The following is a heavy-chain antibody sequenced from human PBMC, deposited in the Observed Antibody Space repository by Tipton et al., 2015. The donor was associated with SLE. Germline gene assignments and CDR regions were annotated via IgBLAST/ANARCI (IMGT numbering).Heavy chain of an antibody. CDR1: GVSMSSYY. V-gene: IGHV4-59*01. D-gene: IGHD1-14*01. Sequence: TLSLTCTVSGVSMSSYYWTWIRQPPGKGLEWIGYIYDSGSTNYNPSIKSRVTMSIATSKKQFSLKVSSVTAADTAVYYCARVGPDRTLDYWGQGTLVIVSS. CDR2: IYDSGST. J-gene: IGHJ4*02. CDR3: ARVGPDRTLDY.